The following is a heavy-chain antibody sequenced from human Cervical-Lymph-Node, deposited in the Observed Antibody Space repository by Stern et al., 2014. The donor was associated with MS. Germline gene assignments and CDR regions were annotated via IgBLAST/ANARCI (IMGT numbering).Heavy chain of an antibody. Sequence: QVQLVESGPGLVKPSQTLSLTCIVSGGSISSGSFYWNWIRQPAGRGLEWIGRIYSSGSTNYNPYLKSRVTISGDTSQNQFSLKLISMTAADTAIYYCARETGGYTYGDTDFFDYWGQGALVTVSS. D-gene: IGHD5-12*01. CDR1: GGSISSGSFY. V-gene: IGHV4-61*02. J-gene: IGHJ4*02. CDR3: ARETGGYTYGDTDFFDY. CDR2: IYSSGST.